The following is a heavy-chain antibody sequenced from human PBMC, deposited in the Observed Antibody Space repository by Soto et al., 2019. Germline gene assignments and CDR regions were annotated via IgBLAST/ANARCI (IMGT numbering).Heavy chain of an antibody. Sequence: PGGSLRLSCAASGFSFRSYYMNWVRQAPGKGLEWVSSISSSSSYINYADSVKGRFTISRDNAKNSLYLQMNSLRAEDTAVYYCARVGTYYGSGSPYYSDYWGQGTLFTVSS. CDR2: ISSSSSYI. D-gene: IGHD3-10*01. CDR1: GFSFRSYY. V-gene: IGHV3-21*01. J-gene: IGHJ4*02. CDR3: ARVGTYYGSGSPYYSDY.